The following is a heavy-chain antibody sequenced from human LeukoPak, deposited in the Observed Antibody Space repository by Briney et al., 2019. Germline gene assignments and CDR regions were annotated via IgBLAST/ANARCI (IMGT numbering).Heavy chain of an antibody. V-gene: IGHV1-46*01. Sequence: ASVKVSCKASGYPFTSYYMHWVRQAPGQGLGWMGLINPSGGSTSYAQKFQGRVTMTRDTSTSTVYMELSSLRSEDTAVYYCARSYGDFDYWGQGTLVTVSS. CDR2: INPSGGST. CDR1: GYPFTSYY. J-gene: IGHJ4*02. D-gene: IGHD4-17*01. CDR3: ARSYGDFDY.